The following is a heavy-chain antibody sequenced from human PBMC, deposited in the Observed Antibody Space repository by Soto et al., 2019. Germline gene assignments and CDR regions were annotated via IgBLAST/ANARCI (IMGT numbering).Heavy chain of an antibody. CDR3: SKDQLGSTTNDF. CDR2: ISAYNGNT. J-gene: IGHJ4*02. CDR1: GYTFSNYG. D-gene: IGHD4-17*01. V-gene: IGHV1-18*04. Sequence: QVQLVXXXXEVKKPGASVKVSCKASGYTFSNYGITWVRQAPGQGLEWMGWISAYNGNTNFGQKFQDRVTMTRDTSTRTAYMELRSLRSDDTAVYYCSKDQLGSTTNDFWGQGTLVTVSS.